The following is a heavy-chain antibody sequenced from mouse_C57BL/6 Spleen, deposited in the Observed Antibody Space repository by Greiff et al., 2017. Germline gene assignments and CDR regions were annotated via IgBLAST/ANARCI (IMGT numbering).Heavy chain of an antibody. D-gene: IGHD1-1*01. Sequence: EVHLVESGGGLVQPGGSLSLSCAASGFTFTDYYMSWVRPPPGKALEWLGFIRNKANGYTTEYSASVKGRFTISRDNSQSILYLQMNALRAEDSATYYCARSIYYYGKDYAMDYWGQGTSVTVSS. V-gene: IGHV7-3*01. CDR3: ARSIYYYGKDYAMDY. CDR1: GFTFTDYY. J-gene: IGHJ4*01. CDR2: IRNKANGYTT.